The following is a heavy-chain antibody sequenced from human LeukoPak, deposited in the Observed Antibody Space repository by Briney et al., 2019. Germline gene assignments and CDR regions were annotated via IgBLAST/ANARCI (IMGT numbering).Heavy chain of an antibody. Sequence: PGGSLRLSCAVSGFTFSSNYMSWVRQAPGKGLEWVSVIYSDGSTYSADSVKGRFTISRDNSKNTLYLQINSLRAEDTAVYYCARGIAAAGTALYNWGQGTLLTVSS. J-gene: IGHJ4*02. CDR1: GFTFSSNY. D-gene: IGHD6-13*01. CDR2: IYSDGST. CDR3: ARGIAAAGTALYN. V-gene: IGHV3-53*01.